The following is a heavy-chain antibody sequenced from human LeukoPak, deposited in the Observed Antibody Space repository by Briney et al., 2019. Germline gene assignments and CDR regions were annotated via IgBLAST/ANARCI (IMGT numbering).Heavy chain of an antibody. Sequence: HPGGSLRLSCAASGFTFSSYEMNWVRQAPGKGLEWVSYISSSGSTKYYADSVKGRFTISRDNAKKSVYLQMNSPRAEDTALYYCARVGNYGYDAFDIWGQGTMVTVSS. CDR2: ISSSGSTK. V-gene: IGHV3-48*03. J-gene: IGHJ3*02. D-gene: IGHD1-7*01. CDR3: ARVGNYGYDAFDI. CDR1: GFTFSSYE.